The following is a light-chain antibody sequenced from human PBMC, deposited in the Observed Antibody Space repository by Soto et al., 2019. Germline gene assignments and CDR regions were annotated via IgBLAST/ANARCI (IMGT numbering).Light chain of an antibody. CDR1: NSNIGSNT. V-gene: IGLV1-44*01. CDR2: TNN. CDR3: AAWDDSLNGYV. J-gene: IGLJ1*01. Sequence: QSVLTQPPLASGTPGQRVTISCSGSNSNIGSNTVNWFQQLPGTAPKLLIYTNNQRPSGVPDRFSGSKSGTSASLAVSGLQSEDEADYYCAAWDDSLNGYVFGTGTKLTVL.